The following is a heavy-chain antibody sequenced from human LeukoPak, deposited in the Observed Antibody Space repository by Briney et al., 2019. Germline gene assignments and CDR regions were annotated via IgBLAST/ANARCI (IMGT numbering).Heavy chain of an antibody. D-gene: IGHD3-3*01. CDR2: XXXXGSTI. J-gene: IGHJ6*02. CDR3: ARDYDFWSGYYYYYYGMDV. V-gene: IGHV3-48*03. Sequence: GGSLRLSCAASGFTFSSYEMNWVRQAPGKGLXXXXXXXXXGSTIYYADSVKGRFTISRDNAKNSLYLQMNSLRAEDTAVYYCARDYDFWSGYYYYYYGMDVWGQGTTVTVSS. CDR1: GFTFSSYE.